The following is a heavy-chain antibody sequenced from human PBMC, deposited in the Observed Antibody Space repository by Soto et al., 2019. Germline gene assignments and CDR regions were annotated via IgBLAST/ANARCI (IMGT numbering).Heavy chain of an antibody. D-gene: IGHD3-9*01. CDR3: TTGETPYFDWFQNDY. J-gene: IGHJ4*02. CDR1: GFTLCNAL. V-gene: IGHV3-15*01. Sequence: PWGSLRLSCAASGFTLCNALMSWARQAPGKGLEWVGRIKSKTDGGTTDYAAPVKGRFTISRDDSKNTLYLQMNSLKTEDTAVYYYTTGETPYFDWFQNDYWGQGTLVTVSS. CDR2: IKSKTDGGTT.